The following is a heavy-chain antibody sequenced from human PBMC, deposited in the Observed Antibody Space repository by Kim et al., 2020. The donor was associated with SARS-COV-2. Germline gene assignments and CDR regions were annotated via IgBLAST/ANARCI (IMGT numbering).Heavy chain of an antibody. CDR3: ATSTFDAFDI. J-gene: IGHJ3*02. Sequence: NTKYSQKFQCRVTITRDTSASTAYMELSSLRSEDTAVYYCATSTFDAFDIWGQGTMVTVSS. V-gene: IGHV1-3*01. CDR2: NT.